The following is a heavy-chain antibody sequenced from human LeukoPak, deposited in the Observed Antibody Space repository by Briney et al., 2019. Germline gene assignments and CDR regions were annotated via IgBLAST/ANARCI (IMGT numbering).Heavy chain of an antibody. J-gene: IGHJ4*02. D-gene: IGHD3-10*01. CDR2: ISGSGGST. CDR1: GFTFSSYA. V-gene: IGHV3-23*01. Sequence: PGGSLRLSCAASGFTFSSYAMSWVRQAPGKGLEWVSAISGSGGSTYYADSVKGRFTISRDNSKSTLYLQMNSLRAEDTAVYYCAKVGIDGSGPFDHWGQGTLVTVSS. CDR3: AKVGIDGSGPFDH.